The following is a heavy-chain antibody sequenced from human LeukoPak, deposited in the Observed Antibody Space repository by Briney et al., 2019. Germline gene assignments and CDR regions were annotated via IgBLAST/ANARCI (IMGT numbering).Heavy chain of an antibody. J-gene: IGHJ4*02. V-gene: IGHV4-34*01. D-gene: IGHD2-2*01. CDR2: INRSGST. CDR1: GGSFSGYY. CDR3: ARGHCSSTSCLFDY. Sequence: SETLSLTCAVYGGSFSGYYWSWIRQPPGKGLEWIGEINRSGSTNYSPSLKSRVTMSLDTSKNQLPLKLSSVTAADTAVYYCARGHCSSTSCLFDYWGPGTLVTVSS.